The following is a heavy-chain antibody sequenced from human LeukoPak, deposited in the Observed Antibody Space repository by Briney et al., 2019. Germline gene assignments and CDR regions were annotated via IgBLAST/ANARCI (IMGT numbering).Heavy chain of an antibody. J-gene: IGHJ4*02. V-gene: IGHV3-23*01. CDR2: ISGTGDST. D-gene: IGHD6-19*01. Sequence: GGSLRLSCAASGFTFSSYAMSWVRQAPAKGLEWVSGISGTGDSTYYADSVKGRLTISRDNSKNTLYLQMNSLRAEDTAVYYCAKMPVSYSSGWSTFDYWGQGNLVTVSS. CDR1: GFTFSSYA. CDR3: AKMPVSYSSGWSTFDY.